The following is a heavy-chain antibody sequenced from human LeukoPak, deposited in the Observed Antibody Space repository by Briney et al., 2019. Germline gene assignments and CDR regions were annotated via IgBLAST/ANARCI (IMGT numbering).Heavy chain of an antibody. Sequence: SVKVSCKASGGTLSSYAISWVRQAPGQGLEWMGGIIPIFGTANYAQKFQGRVTITADESTSTAYMELSSLRSEDTAVYYCARTITAMVMYYYYGMDVWGQGTTVTVSS. J-gene: IGHJ6*02. V-gene: IGHV1-69*13. CDR1: GGTLSSYA. D-gene: IGHD5-18*01. CDR3: ARTITAMVMYYYYGMDV. CDR2: IIPIFGTA.